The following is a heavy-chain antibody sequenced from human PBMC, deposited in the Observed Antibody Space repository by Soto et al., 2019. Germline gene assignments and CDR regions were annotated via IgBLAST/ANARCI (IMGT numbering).Heavy chain of an antibody. Sequence: EVQLVESGGGLVQPGGSLRLSCAASGFTFSSYWMSWVRQAPGKGLEWVANIKQDGSEKFYVDSVKGRFTISRDNAKNSLYLQMNSLRAEDTAVYYWARGTGAAVAADYWGHGTLVTVSS. D-gene: IGHD6-19*01. CDR2: IKQDGSEK. CDR1: GFTFSSYW. CDR3: ARGTGAAVAADY. J-gene: IGHJ4*01. V-gene: IGHV3-7*01.